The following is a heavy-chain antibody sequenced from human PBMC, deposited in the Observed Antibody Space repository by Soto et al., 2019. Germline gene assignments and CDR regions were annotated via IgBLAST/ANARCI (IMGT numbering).Heavy chain of an antibody. D-gene: IGHD2-15*01. CDR1: AFSFGDYA. CDR3: ARRNCIGATCYSSGNWFDP. V-gene: IGHV3-49*03. Sequence: PGGSLRLSCTASAFSFGDYATNWFRQVPGKGLEWIGFIRSKTYGGTAEYAASVKGRFIISRDDSKSLTYLQINSLETEDTAVYYCARRNCIGATCYSSGNWFDPWGQGTLVTVSS. J-gene: IGHJ5*02. CDR2: IRSKTYGGTA.